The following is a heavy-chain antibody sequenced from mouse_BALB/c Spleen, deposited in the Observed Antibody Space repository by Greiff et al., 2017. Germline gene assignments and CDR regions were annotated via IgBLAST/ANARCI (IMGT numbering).Heavy chain of an antibody. CDR3: ARCPCGSYEVPRYWYFDV. CDR1: GFTFSSYA. J-gene: IGHJ1*01. CDR2: ISSGGST. D-gene: IGHD1-1*02. V-gene: IGHV5-6-5*01. Sequence: EVKVEESGGGLVKPGGSLKLSCAASGFTFSSYAMSWVRQTPEKRLEWVASISSGGSTYYPDSVKGRFTISRDNARNILYLQMSSLRSEDTAMYYCARCPCGSYEVPRYWYFDVWGAGTTVTVSS.